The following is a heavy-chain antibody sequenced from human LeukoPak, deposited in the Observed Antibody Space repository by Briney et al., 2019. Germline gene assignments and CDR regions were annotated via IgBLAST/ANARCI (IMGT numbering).Heavy chain of an antibody. V-gene: IGHV3-30*02. Sequence: GGSLRLSCAVSGFTFSSYGMHWVRQAPGKGLEWVAFIRYDGSNKYYADSVKGRFTISRDNAKNSLYLQMNSLRAEDTAVYYCAKAVGRFGEFSYWGQGNLVTVSS. CDR2: IRYDGSNK. CDR1: GFTFSSYG. J-gene: IGHJ4*02. D-gene: IGHD3-10*01. CDR3: AKAVGRFGEFSY.